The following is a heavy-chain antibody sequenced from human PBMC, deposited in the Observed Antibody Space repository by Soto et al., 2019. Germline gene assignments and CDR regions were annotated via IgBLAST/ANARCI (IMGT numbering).Heavy chain of an antibody. Sequence: QVQLQESGPGLVKPSETLSLTCTVSGGSISSYYWSWIRQPPGKGLEWIGYIYYSGSTNYNPSLKSRVPISVDTSKNQFSLKLSSVTAADTAVYYCARLYGDYYSYYYYYYYMDVWGKGTTVTVSS. D-gene: IGHD4-17*01. CDR2: IYYSGST. J-gene: IGHJ6*03. CDR3: ARLYGDYYSYYYYYYYMDV. V-gene: IGHV4-59*08. CDR1: GGSISSYY.